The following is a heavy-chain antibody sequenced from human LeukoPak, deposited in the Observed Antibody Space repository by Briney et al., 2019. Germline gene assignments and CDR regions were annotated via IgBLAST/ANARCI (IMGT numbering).Heavy chain of an antibody. J-gene: IGHJ4*02. D-gene: IGHD3-22*01. Sequence: GGSLRLSCAASGFTFSTYWMHWVRQAPGKGLVWVSRINSDGSSTTYADSVKGRFTISRDNAKNSLYLQMNSLRAEDTAVYYCARLTYYYDSSGYWGQGTLVTVSS. V-gene: IGHV3-74*01. CDR3: ARLTYYYDSSGY. CDR2: INSDGSST. CDR1: GFTFSTYW.